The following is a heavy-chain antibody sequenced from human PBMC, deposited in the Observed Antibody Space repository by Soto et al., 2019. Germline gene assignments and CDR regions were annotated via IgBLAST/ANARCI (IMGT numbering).Heavy chain of an antibody. Sequence: PSETLSLTCSVSGDSINNYYWSWIRQPPGKRLEWIGYIYYTGSTTYNPSLESRVTTSVDTSKNQFSLKLNSVNAADTAVYYCAKYRRTQAEGFTLDYWGRGTLVTVSS. V-gene: IGHV4-59*01. D-gene: IGHD2-2*01. J-gene: IGHJ4*02. CDR3: AKYRRTQAEGFTLDY. CDR1: GDSINNYY. CDR2: IYYTGST.